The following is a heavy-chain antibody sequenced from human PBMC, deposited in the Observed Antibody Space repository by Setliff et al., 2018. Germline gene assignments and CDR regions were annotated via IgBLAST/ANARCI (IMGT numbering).Heavy chain of an antibody. V-gene: IGHV3-15*01. J-gene: IGHJ4*02. Sequence: GESLKISCVGSGFGFSDAWMTWVRQAPGKGLEWVGHIKSKAYGGTTEYAASVKGRFTISRDDSKSIAYLQMNSLKTEDTGTYYCSTGSDGWWGQGTLVTVSS. CDR3: STGSDGW. D-gene: IGHD2-15*01. CDR2: IKSKAYGGTT. CDR1: GFGFSDAW.